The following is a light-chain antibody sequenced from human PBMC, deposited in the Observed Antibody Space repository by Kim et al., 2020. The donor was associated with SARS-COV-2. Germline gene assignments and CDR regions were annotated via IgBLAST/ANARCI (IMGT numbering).Light chain of an antibody. CDR3: SSYIRSSSFG. V-gene: IGLV2-14*03. Sequence: QSALTQPASVSGSPGQSITISCTGTNSNIGTYNFVSWYQQHSGKVPKLIIYDVSQRPSGVSFRFSGSKSGNTASLTISGLQAEDEADYYCSSYIRSSSFGFGGGTKVTVL. CDR1: NSNIGTYNF. J-gene: IGLJ3*02. CDR2: DVS.